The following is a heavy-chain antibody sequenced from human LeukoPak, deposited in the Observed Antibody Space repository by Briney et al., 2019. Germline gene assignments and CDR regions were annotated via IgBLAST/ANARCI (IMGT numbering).Heavy chain of an antibody. V-gene: IGHV3-23*01. CDR1: GFTFSNYL. J-gene: IGHJ4*02. Sequence: PGXSLRLSCVASGFTFSNYLMNWVRQAPGKGLEWVSGISHSGSSIYYADSVKGRFTISRDNSKNTLYLQMDRLRVEDTAVYYCAMALDYWGQGTLVTVSS. CDR3: AMALDY. CDR2: ISHSGSSI.